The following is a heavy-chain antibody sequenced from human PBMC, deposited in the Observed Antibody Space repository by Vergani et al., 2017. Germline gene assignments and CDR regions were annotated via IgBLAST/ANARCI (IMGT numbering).Heavy chain of an antibody. V-gene: IGHV3-9*01. D-gene: IGHD1-26*01. CDR2: ISWNSGSI. CDR3: AKDIGWELEGFDY. J-gene: IGHJ4*02. CDR1: GFTFDDYA. Sequence: EVQLVESGGGLVQPGRSLRLSCAASGFTFDDYAMHWVRQAPGKGLEWVSGISWNSGSIGYADSVKGRFTISRDNDKNSLYLQMNSLRAEDTALYYCAKDIGWELEGFDYWGQGTLVTVSS.